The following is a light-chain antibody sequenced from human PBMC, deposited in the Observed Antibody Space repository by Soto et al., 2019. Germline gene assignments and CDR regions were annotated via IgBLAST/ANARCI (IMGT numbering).Light chain of an antibody. Sequence: QLVLTQSPSASASLGASVKVTCTLSSGHSSYAIAWHQQQPEKGPRYLMTLNSDGSHSKGDGIPDRFSGSSSGAERYLTIASLQSDDEADDYCQTWVGTGNVVFGGGTKLTVL. J-gene: IGLJ2*01. CDR1: SGHSSYA. CDR3: QTWVGTGNVV. V-gene: IGLV4-69*01. CDR2: LNSDGSH.